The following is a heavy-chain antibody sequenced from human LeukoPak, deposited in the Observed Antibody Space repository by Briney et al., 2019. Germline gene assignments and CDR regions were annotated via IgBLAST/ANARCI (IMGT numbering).Heavy chain of an antibody. J-gene: IGHJ4*02. CDR3: ARDTLDIVVVPAASYFDY. V-gene: IGHV1-18*01. CDR2: ISAYNGNT. Sequence: ASVKVSCKVSGYTFTSYGISGVRQAPGQGFEWMGWISAYNGNTNYAQKLQGRVTMTTDTSTSTAYMELRSLRSDDTAVYYCARDTLDIVVVPAASYFDYWGQGTLVTVSS. CDR1: GYTFTSYG. D-gene: IGHD2-2*03.